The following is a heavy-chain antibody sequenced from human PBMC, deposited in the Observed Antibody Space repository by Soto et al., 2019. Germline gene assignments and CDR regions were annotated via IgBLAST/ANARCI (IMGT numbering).Heavy chain of an antibody. CDR2: IYPSGSA. Sequence: QVQLQESGPGLVKPSETLSLTCTVSVDSISSYYWSWIRQTAGKGLEWIGRIYPSGSANYNPSFKSRITRSVDPSKNQVSLKLSSVAVAHTAVYYCARDRGRYCPTSSCPNGSYYGVDVWGQGTTVTVSS. CDR1: VDSISSYY. CDR3: ARDRGRYCPTSSCPNGSYYGVDV. J-gene: IGHJ6*02. V-gene: IGHV4-4*07. D-gene: IGHD2-8*01.